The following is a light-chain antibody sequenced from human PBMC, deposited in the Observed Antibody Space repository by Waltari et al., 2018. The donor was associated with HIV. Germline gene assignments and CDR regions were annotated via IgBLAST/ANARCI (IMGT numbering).Light chain of an antibody. CDR2: GTS. CDR3: QQYNTWPQT. Sequence: DIEMTQSPATLSVSPGERVTLSCRANQRVTTNLAWYQQKPCQAPRLLIYGTSTRATGCPGRFSGSGSGTEFTLTISSLQSEDFAVYYCQQYNTWPQTFGQGTRVEI. CDR1: QRVTTN. J-gene: IGKJ1*01. V-gene: IGKV3-15*01.